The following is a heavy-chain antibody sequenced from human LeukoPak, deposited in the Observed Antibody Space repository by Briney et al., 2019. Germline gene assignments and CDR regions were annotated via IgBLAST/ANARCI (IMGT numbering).Heavy chain of an antibody. CDR3: ARSILDGSGSYYMAY. CDR2: LYSVGST. D-gene: IGHD3-10*01. CDR1: GFTFRSYA. V-gene: IGHV3-23*03. Sequence: PGGSLRLSCAGSGFTFRSYAMSWVHQAPGQGLEWVSVLYSVGSTYYADSVKGRFSISRDNSENTLYLQMNSLGAEDTAVYYCARSILDGSGSYYMAYWGQGTLVAVSS. J-gene: IGHJ4*02.